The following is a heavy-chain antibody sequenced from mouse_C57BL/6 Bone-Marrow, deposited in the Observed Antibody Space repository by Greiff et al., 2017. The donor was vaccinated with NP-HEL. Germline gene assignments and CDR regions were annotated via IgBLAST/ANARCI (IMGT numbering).Heavy chain of an antibody. Sequence: EVQLVESGAELVRPGASVKLSCTASGFNIKDDYMHWVKQRPEQGLEWIGWIDPENGDTEYASKFQGKATITADTSSNTAYLQLSSLTSEDTAVYYCTTGLRRVAYWGQGTLVTVSA. CDR3: TTGLRRVAY. CDR1: GFNIKDDY. D-gene: IGHD2-4*01. J-gene: IGHJ3*01. CDR2: IDPENGDT. V-gene: IGHV14-4*01.